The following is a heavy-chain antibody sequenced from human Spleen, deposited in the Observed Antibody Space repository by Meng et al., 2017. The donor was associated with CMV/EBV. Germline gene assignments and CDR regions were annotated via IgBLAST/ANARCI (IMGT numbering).Heavy chain of an antibody. J-gene: IGHJ4*02. CDR1: GFNFNDYA. Sequence: GGSLRLSCAASGFNFNDYAMSWARRAPGRGLEWVSTISSRAESTHYADSVKGRLTISRDNFKNTLYLQMSSLRAEDTAVYYCDASDFWGQGTLVTVSS. D-gene: IGHD6-6*01. CDR3: DASDF. CDR2: ISSRAEST. V-gene: IGHV3-23*01.